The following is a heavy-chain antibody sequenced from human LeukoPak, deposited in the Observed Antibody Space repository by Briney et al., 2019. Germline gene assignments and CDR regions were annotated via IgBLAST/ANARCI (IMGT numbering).Heavy chain of an antibody. V-gene: IGHV3-74*01. CDR1: GFTFSSYW. Sequence: GGSLRLACVTSGFTFSSYWMHWVRQGPGKGLECIARIKNDATYADYAGSVKGRFTISRDNAKNALYLQMNSLRAEDTALYYCVRDDDFYSIDFWGQGTLVTVSS. J-gene: IGHJ4*02. CDR3: VRDDDFYSIDF. CDR2: IKNDATYA. D-gene: IGHD2-21*02.